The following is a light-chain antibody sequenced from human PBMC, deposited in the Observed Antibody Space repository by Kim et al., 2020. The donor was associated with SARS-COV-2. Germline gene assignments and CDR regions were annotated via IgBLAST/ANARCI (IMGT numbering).Light chain of an antibody. CDR1: QSISISSY. CDR3: QQSYSTPPT. Sequence: VGDRVTITCRASQSISISSYLNWYQQKPGKAPELLIYPASNLQSGVPSRFSGSGSGTDFALTISSLQPEDFATYYCQQSYSTPPTFGQGTKVDIK. CDR2: PAS. J-gene: IGKJ1*01. V-gene: IGKV1-39*01.